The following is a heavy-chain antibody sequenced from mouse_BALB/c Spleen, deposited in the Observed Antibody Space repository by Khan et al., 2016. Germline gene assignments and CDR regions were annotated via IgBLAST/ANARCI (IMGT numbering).Heavy chain of an antibody. V-gene: IGHV3-2*02. CDR2: IRYSGST. J-gene: IGHJ1*01. D-gene: IGHD1-2*01. CDR3: TRSPTATRYFDG. CDR1: GYSITSDYA. Sequence: EVQLQESGPGLVKPSQSLSLTCTVTGYSITSDYAWNWIRQFPGNKLEWMGYIRYSGSTTYNPSPKSRISITRDTSKNQFFLQLYSVTTEDTATYYCTRSPTATRYFDGWGAGTTVTVSS.